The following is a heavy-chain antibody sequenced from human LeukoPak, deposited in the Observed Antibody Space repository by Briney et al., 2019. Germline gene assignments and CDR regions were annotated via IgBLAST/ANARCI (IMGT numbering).Heavy chain of an antibody. CDR1: GFTFSSYS. D-gene: IGHD4-11*01. CDR3: ARASGDRLVYYGMDV. V-gene: IGHV3-48*02. Sequence: GGSLRLSCAASGFTFSSYSMNWVRQAPGKGLEWVSYISSSSSTIYYADSVKGRFTIFRDNAKNSLYLQMNSLRDEDTAVYYCARASGDRLVYYGMDVWGQGTTVTVSS. J-gene: IGHJ6*02. CDR2: ISSSSSTI.